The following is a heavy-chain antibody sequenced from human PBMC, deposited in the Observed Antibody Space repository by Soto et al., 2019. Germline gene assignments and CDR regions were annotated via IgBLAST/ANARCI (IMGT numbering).Heavy chain of an antibody. CDR1: GYTFTNYA. Sequence: QVQLVQSGAEVKKPGASVKVSCKASGYTFTNYAIHWVRQAPGQRLEWMGWINAGNGNTKHSQKFQGRVTITRDTSASTAYMELSSLRSEDTAVYYCARGPLLWGDVWGQGTTVTVSS. V-gene: IGHV1-3*01. D-gene: IGHD3-10*01. CDR2: INAGNGNT. J-gene: IGHJ6*02. CDR3: ARGPLLWGDV.